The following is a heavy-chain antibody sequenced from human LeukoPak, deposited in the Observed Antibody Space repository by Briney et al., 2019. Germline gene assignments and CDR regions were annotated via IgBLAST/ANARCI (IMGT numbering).Heavy chain of an antibody. CDR1: GGSISGYY. V-gene: IGHV4-59*12. CDR2: IYDSGST. CDR3: ARTSLTIFGVVMPRVDAFNI. Sequence: PSETLSLTCTVSGGSISGYYWSWIRQPPGKGLEWIGYIYDSGSTNYNPSLKSRVTMSVDTSKNQFSLKLSSVTAADTAVYYCARTSLTIFGVVMPRVDAFNIWGQGTMVTVSS. D-gene: IGHD3-3*01. J-gene: IGHJ3*02.